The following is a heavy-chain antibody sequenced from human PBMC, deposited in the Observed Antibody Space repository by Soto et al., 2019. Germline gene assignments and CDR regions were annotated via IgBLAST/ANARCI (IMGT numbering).Heavy chain of an antibody. Sequence: QVQLVQSGAEVKKPGASVKVSCKASGYTFTSYYMHWVRQAPGQGLEWMGIINPGGGSTSYAQKFQGRVTMTRDPTTSTLHMELSSLRSEDTAEYYCATYCSGCSCPARPWNGGQGTMVTVSS. CDR1: GYTFTSYY. CDR2: INPGGGST. V-gene: IGHV1-46*03. J-gene: IGHJ3*01. D-gene: IGHD2-15*01. CDR3: ATYCSGCSCPARPWN.